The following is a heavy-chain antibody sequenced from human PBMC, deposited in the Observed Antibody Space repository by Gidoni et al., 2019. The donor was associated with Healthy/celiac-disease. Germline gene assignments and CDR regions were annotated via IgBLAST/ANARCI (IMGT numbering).Heavy chain of an antibody. CDR2: INPSGGST. CDR3: AREFSSLDTAMATLDY. Sequence: GIINPSGGSTSYAQKFQGRVTMTRDTSTSTVYMELSSLRSEDTAVYYCAREFSSLDTAMATLDYWGQGTLVTVSS. D-gene: IGHD5-18*01. J-gene: IGHJ4*02. V-gene: IGHV1-46*01.